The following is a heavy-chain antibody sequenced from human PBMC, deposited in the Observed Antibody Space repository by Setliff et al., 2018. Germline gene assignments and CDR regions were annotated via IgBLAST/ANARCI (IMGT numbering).Heavy chain of an antibody. CDR3: ARWGENSGRPDWRAFDI. CDR2: IYYSGST. CDR1: GGSISSSSYY. J-gene: IGHJ3*02. Sequence: SETLSLTCTVSGGSISSSSYYWGWIRQPPGKGLEWIGSIYYSGSTNYNPSLKSRVTISVDTSKNQFSLKLSSVSAADTAVYYCARWGENSGRPDWRAFDIWGQGTMVTVSS. V-gene: IGHV4-39*07. D-gene: IGHD1-26*01.